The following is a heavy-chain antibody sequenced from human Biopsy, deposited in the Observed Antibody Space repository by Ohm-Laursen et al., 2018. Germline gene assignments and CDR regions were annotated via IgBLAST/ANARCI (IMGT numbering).Heavy chain of an antibody. Sequence: ASVKVSCKVSGYALSELSIHWVRQAPGKGLEWMGGFHPEDGETIYAQKFQGRVTMTDDSSTDTAHMELSSLRSEDTAVYYCTTSYNSGWYYFDSWGQGTLVTVSS. J-gene: IGHJ4*02. V-gene: IGHV1-24*01. D-gene: IGHD6-19*01. CDR3: TTSYNSGWYYFDS. CDR1: GYALSELS. CDR2: FHPEDGET.